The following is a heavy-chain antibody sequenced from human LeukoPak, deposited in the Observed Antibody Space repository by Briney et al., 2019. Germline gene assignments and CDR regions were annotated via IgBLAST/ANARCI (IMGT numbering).Heavy chain of an antibody. V-gene: IGHV1-69*04. CDR2: IIPILGIA. CDR3: ARAGGTVTATGPYYYYGMDV. Sequence: GASVKVSCKASGGTFSSYAIGWVRQAPGQGLEWMGRIIPILGIANYAQKFQGRVTITADKSTSTAYMELSSLRSEDTAVYYCARAGGTVTATGPYYYYGMDVWGQGTTVTVSS. D-gene: IGHD4-17*01. J-gene: IGHJ6*02. CDR1: GGTFSSYA.